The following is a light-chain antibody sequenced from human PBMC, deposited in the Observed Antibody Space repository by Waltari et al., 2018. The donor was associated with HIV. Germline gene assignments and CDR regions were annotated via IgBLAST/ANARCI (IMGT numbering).Light chain of an antibody. CDR2: DNK. J-gene: IGLJ1*01. CDR1: SSNIGDNY. CDR3: GTWDSSLSAYV. V-gene: IGLV1-51*01. Sequence: SVLTPPPSVSAAPGQKVTISCSGSSSNIGDNYVSWYQQLPGTAPKLLIYDNKKRPSGIPDRFSGSKSGTSATLGITGLQTGDEADYYCGTWDSSLSAYVFGTGTKVTDL.